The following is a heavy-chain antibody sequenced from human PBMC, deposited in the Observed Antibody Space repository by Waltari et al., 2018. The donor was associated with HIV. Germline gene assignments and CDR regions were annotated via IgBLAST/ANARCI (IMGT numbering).Heavy chain of an antibody. CDR1: GGSISSGGYY. CDR3: ARHIVVVPAAISNWFDP. D-gene: IGHD2-2*02. Sequence: QVQLQESGPGLVKPSQTLSLTCTVSGGSISSGGYYWSWIRPHPGKGLEWIGYIYYSGSTYYNPSLKSRVTISVDTSKNQFSLKLSSVTAADTAVYYCARHIVVVPAAISNWFDPWGQGTLVTVSS. CDR2: IYYSGST. J-gene: IGHJ5*02. V-gene: IGHV4-31*03.